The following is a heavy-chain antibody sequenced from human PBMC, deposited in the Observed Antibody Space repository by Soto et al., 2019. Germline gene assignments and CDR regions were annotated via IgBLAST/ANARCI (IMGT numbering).Heavy chain of an antibody. Sequence: QVQLVESGGGLVKPGGSLRLSCAASGFTFSDYYMSWIRQAPGKGLEWISYISGSNIYTNYADSVKGRFTISRDNANNSLYLQMDSLRGEDTAVYYCARDGGEAIPAAIGGGYGMDVWGQGTTVTVSS. CDR1: GFTFSDYY. J-gene: IGHJ6*02. V-gene: IGHV3-11*06. CDR3: ARDGGEAIPAAIGGGYGMDV. D-gene: IGHD2-2*01. CDR2: ISGSNIYT.